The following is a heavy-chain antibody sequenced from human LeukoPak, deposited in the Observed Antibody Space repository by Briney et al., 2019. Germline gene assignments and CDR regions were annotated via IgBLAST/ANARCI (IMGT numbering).Heavy chain of an antibody. V-gene: IGHV1-69*06. CDR1: GGTLSSYA. Sequence: SVKVSCKASGGTLSSYAISWVRQAPGQGLEWMGGIIPIFGTANYAQKFQGRVTITADKSTSTAYMELSSLRSEDTAVYYCARAHRGVATIYFGYWGQGTLVTVSS. D-gene: IGHD5-12*01. CDR3: ARAHRGVATIYFGY. CDR2: IIPIFGTA. J-gene: IGHJ4*02.